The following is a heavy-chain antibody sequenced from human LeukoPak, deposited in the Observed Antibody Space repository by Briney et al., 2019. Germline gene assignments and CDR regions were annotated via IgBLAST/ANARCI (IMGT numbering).Heavy chain of an antibody. J-gene: IGHJ5*02. CDR1: GGSFSGYY. V-gene: IGHV4-34*01. CDR2: INHSGST. Sequence: SETLSLTCAVYGGSFSGYYRSWIRQPPGKGLEWIGEINHSGSTNYNPSLKSRVPTSVDTSTNQFSLKLRSVTAADTDVYSCARGAGDSSVNWFDPWGQGTLVTVSS. CDR3: ARGAGDSSVNWFDP. D-gene: IGHD3-22*01.